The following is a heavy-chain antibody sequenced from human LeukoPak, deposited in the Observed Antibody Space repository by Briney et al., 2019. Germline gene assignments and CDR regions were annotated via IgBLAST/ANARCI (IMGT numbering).Heavy chain of an antibody. CDR2: IDGTGTTI. D-gene: IGHD4-17*01. J-gene: IGHJ4*02. CDR3: ARMTTSSHYFDY. CDR1: GFTFSYFE. Sequence: GGSLRLSCAASGFTFSYFEMNWVRQAPGKGLEWVSYIDGTGTTIYYADSVKGRFTISRDNVKNSLYLQMNSPRAEDTAIYYCARMTTSSHYFDYWGQGTLVTVSS. V-gene: IGHV3-48*03.